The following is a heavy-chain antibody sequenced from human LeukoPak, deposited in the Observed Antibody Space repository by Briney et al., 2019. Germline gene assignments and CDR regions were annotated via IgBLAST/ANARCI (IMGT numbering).Heavy chain of an antibody. CDR2: ISDGGGTT. CDR3: AKYGSSSHYYHGMDV. D-gene: IGHD6-6*01. CDR1: GFTFSDYQ. Sequence: GGSLRLSCAASGFTFSDYQMSWIRQAPGKGLEWVSGISDGGGTTYYADSVKGRFTISRDHSKKTVYLQMNSLRAEDTAIYYCAKYGSSSHYYHGMDVWGQGTTVTVSS. V-gene: IGHV3-23*01. J-gene: IGHJ6*02.